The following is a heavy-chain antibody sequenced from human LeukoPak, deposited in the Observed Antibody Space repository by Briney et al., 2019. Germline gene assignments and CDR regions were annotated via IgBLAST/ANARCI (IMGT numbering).Heavy chain of an antibody. J-gene: IGHJ5*02. CDR2: INHSGST. Sequence: SETLSLTCAVYGGSFSGYYWSWIRQPPGKGLEWIGEINHSGSTNYNPSLKSRVTISVDTSKNRFSLKLSSVTAADTAVYYCARSYDSSGYYYAGNWFDPWGQGTLVTVSS. D-gene: IGHD3-22*01. CDR3: ARSYDSSGYYYAGNWFDP. V-gene: IGHV4-34*01. CDR1: GGSFSGYY.